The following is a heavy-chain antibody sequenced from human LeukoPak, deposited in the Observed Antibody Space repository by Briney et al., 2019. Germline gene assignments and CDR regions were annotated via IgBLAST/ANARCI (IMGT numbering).Heavy chain of an antibody. CDR1: GFTFSNYG. Sequence: AGGSLRLSCAASGFTFSNYGLHWVRQAPGKGLEWVAFIKYDGSNEYYADSVKGRFTISRDNSKNTLYLQVNSLRAEDTAVYYCARDAGIGFDFWGQGTLVTVSS. V-gene: IGHV3-30*02. J-gene: IGHJ4*02. CDR3: ARDAGIGFDF. CDR2: IKYDGSNE. D-gene: IGHD2/OR15-2a*01.